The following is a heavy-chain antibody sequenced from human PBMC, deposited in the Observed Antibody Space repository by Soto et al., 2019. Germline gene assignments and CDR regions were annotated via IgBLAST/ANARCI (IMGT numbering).Heavy chain of an antibody. CDR1: GYSISSGYH. CDR2: VHYSGNT. D-gene: IGHD2-15*01. V-gene: IGHV4-38-2*02. Sequence: SETLSLTCTVSGYSISSGYHWAWIRQPPGKGLEWLGSVHYSGNTYYNPSLKSRLTISVDKSKNQFSLNVSSVTAADAAVYYCARQDRVVAEGRWFDPWGQGTLVTVSS. CDR3: ARQDRVVAEGRWFDP. J-gene: IGHJ5*02.